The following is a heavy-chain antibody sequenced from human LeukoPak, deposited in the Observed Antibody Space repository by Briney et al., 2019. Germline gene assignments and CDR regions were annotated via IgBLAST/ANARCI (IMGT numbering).Heavy chain of an antibody. Sequence: GSLRLSCAASGLIFSSHAMSWVRQAPGKGLEWVSAISGRGGSTYYADSVKGRFTISRDNSENTLYLHMNSLRAEDTAIYYCTKDPYSNPLNFDYWGQGTLVTVSS. CDR2: ISGRGGST. J-gene: IGHJ4*02. D-gene: IGHD4-11*01. V-gene: IGHV3-23*01. CDR3: TKDPYSNPLNFDY. CDR1: GLIFSSHA.